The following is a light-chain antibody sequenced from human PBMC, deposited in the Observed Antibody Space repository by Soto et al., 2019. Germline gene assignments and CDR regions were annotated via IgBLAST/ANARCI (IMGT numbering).Light chain of an antibody. J-gene: IGLJ1*01. V-gene: IGLV1-44*01. CDR3: AAWDDSLNGRYV. CDR2: SNN. Sequence: QSVLTQPPSASGTPGQRVIISCSGSSSHIGSNTVNWYQQLPGTAPKLLIYSNNQWPSGVPDRFSGSKSGTSASLAIRGLQSEYESDYYCAAWDDSLNGRYVFGIGTMVTVL. CDR1: SSHIGSNT.